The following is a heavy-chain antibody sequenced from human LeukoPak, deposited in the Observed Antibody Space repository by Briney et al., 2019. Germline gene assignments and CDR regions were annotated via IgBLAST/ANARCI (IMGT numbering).Heavy chain of an antibody. CDR3: AKDGEVGYCSSTSCSTPYYFDY. J-gene: IGHJ4*02. CDR1: GFIFSYYW. Sequence: PGGSLRLSCATSGFIFSYYWMSWVRQAPGKGLEWVAAISGSGGSTYYADSVKGRFIISRDNSKNTRYLQMNSLRAEDTAVYYCAKDGEVGYCSSTSCSTPYYFDYWGQGTLVTVSS. CDR2: ISGSGGST. V-gene: IGHV3-23*01. D-gene: IGHD2-2*03.